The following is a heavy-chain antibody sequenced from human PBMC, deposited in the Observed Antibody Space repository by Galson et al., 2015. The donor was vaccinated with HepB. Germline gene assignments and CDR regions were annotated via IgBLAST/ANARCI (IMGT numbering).Heavy chain of an antibody. CDR3: ARGAPMIVVTKGWYFDL. V-gene: IGHV4-31*03. Sequence: TLALTCTVSGGSISSGGYYWSWIRQHPGKGLEWIGYIYYSGSTYYNPSLKSRVTISVDTSKNQFSLKLSSVTAADTAVYYCARGAPMIVVTKGWYFDLWGRGTLVTVSS. CDR2: IYYSGST. D-gene: IGHD3-22*01. J-gene: IGHJ2*01. CDR1: GGSISSGGYY.